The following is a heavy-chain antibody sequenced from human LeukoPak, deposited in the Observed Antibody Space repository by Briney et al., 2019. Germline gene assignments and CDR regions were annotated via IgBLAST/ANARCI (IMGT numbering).Heavy chain of an antibody. CDR1: GFTFSSYA. V-gene: IGHV3-30-3*01. CDR2: ISYGGSNK. D-gene: IGHD2-2*01. J-gene: IGHJ3*02. CDR3: ARVSPISSTHDAFDI. Sequence: GGSLRLSCAASGFTFSSYAMHWVRQAPGKGLEWVAVISYGGSNKYYADSVKGRFTISRDNSKNTLYLQMNSLRAEDTAVYYCARVSPISSTHDAFDIWGQGTMVTVSS.